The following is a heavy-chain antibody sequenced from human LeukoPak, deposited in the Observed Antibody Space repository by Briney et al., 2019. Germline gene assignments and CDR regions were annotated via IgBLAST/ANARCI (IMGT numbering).Heavy chain of an antibody. CDR1: GGTFSSYA. J-gene: IGHJ4*02. Sequence: ASVKVSCKASGGTFSSYAISWVRQAPGQGLEWMGGIIPIFGTANYGQKFQGRVTITADESTSTAYMELSSLRSEDTAVYYCARHDCSGGSCYPSGPFYWGQGTLVTVSS. CDR3: ARHDCSGGSCYPSGPFY. V-gene: IGHV1-69*13. D-gene: IGHD2-15*01. CDR2: IIPIFGTA.